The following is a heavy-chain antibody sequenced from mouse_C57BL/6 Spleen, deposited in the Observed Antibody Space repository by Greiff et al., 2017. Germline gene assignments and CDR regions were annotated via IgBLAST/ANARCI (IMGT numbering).Heavy chain of an antibody. J-gene: IGHJ4*01. D-gene: IGHD1-1*01. Sequence: EVKVVESGGDLVKPGGSLKLSCAASGFTFSSYGMSWVRQTPDKRLEWVATISSGGSYTYYPDSVKGRFTISRDNAKNTLYLQMSSLKSEDTAMYYCARQATTVVADYAMDYWGQGTSVTVSS. V-gene: IGHV5-6*01. CDR3: ARQATTVVADYAMDY. CDR2: ISSGGSYT. CDR1: GFTFSSYG.